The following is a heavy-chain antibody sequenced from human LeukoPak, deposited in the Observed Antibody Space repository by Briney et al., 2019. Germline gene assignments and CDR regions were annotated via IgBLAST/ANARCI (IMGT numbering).Heavy chain of an antibody. CDR3: ARDREGSGDAFDI. J-gene: IGHJ3*02. CDR2: IKQDGSAR. Sequence: PGGSLRLSCAASGFTFSRYWMSWVRQAPGKGLELVANIKQDGSARFYGDSVKGRFTVSRDNAKNSLYIQMDSLSAEDTAVYYCARDREGSGDAFDIWGQGTMVTVSS. V-gene: IGHV3-7*01. CDR1: GFTFSRYW. D-gene: IGHD1-26*01.